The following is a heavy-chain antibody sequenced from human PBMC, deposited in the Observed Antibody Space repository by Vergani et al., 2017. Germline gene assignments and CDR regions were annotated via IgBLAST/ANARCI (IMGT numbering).Heavy chain of an antibody. D-gene: IGHD4-17*01. CDR2: IYYSGST. CDR1: GGSISSSSYY. V-gene: IGHV4-61*01. J-gene: IGHJ5*02. CDR3: ATSLLNYGPDFGFDP. Sequence: QLQLQESGPGLVKPSETLSLTCTVSGGSISSSSYYWSWIRQPPGKGLEWIGYIYYSGSTNYNPSLKSRVTISVDTSKNQFSLKLSSVTAEDTAVYYGATSLLNYGPDFGFDPWGQGTLVTVSS.